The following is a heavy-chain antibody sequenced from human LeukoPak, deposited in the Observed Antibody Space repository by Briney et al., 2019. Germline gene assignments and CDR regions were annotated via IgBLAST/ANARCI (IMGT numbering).Heavy chain of an antibody. CDR1: GFTFSIYW. CDR3: VVASDALDL. J-gene: IGHJ3*01. CDR2: IDSDGRTT. V-gene: IGHV3-74*01. Sequence: SGGSLRLSCAASGFTFSIYWMYWVRQAPGKGLVWVSRIDSDGRTTDYADSLRGRFIISRDNSKNTLYLQMNSLKAHDTAIYYCVVASDALDLWGQGTTVTVSS. D-gene: IGHD5-12*01.